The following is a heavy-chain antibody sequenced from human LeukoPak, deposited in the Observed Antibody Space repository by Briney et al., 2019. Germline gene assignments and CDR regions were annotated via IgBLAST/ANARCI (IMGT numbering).Heavy chain of an antibody. J-gene: IGHJ4*02. CDR3: ARDSSGWYAGSFDY. CDR2: ISYDGSNR. D-gene: IGHD6-19*01. V-gene: IGHV3-30*04. Sequence: GGSLRLSCAASGFTFSSYAMHWVRQAPGKGLEWVAVISYDGSNRYYADSVKGRFTISRDNSKNTLYLQMNSLRAEDTAVYYCARDSSGWYAGSFDYWGQGTLVTVSS. CDR1: GFTFSSYA.